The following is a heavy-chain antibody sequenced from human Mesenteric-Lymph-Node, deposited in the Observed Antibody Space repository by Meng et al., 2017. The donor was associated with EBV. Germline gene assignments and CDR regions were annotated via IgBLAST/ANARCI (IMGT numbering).Heavy chain of an antibody. J-gene: IGHJ5*02. D-gene: IGHD3-16*01. Sequence: QVPLQQVGAGLLKPAGTLSLTCAVYGGSFSDYYWTWIRQPPGKGLEWIGEVNHAGTTIYNPSLESRVTISVDTSKNQFSLKLTSVTAADTAVYFCAALGSFASSIDPWGQGTLVTVSS. CDR1: GGSFSDYY. CDR3: AALGSFASSIDP. CDR2: VNHAGTT. V-gene: IGHV4-34*01.